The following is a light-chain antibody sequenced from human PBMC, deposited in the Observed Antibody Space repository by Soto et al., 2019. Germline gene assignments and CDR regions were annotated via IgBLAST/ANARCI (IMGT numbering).Light chain of an antibody. J-gene: IGLJ2*01. Sequence: QSALTQPASVSGSPGQSITISCTGTSSDVRSYNLVSWYQQHPGKAPKLMIYEGSKRPSGVSNRFSGSKSGNTASLTISGLQAEDEADYYCCSYAGSATLFGGGTQLTVL. CDR1: SSDVRSYNL. CDR2: EGS. V-gene: IGLV2-23*01. CDR3: CSYAGSATL.